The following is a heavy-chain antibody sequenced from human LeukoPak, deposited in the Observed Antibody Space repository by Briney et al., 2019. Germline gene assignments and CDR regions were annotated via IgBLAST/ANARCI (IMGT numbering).Heavy chain of an antibody. CDR2: IKQDGSEK. J-gene: IGHJ5*02. Sequence: GGSLRLSCAASGFTISGYWMTWVRQAPGKGLEWVANIKQDGSEKTYVDSVKGRFTLSRDNAKKSIYLQMNSLRVEDTAIYYCARDGGTDWYDPWGQGTLVSVSS. V-gene: IGHV3-7*01. D-gene: IGHD3-16*01. CDR3: ARDGGTDWYDP. CDR1: GFTISGYW.